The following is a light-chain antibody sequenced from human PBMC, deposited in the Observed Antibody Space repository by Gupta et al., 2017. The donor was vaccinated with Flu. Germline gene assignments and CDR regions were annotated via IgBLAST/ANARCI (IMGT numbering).Light chain of an antibody. J-gene: IGKJ1*01. CDR1: QSVSSY. CDR3: QQRSNWPPWT. CDR2: DAS. V-gene: IGKV3-11*01. Sequence: EIVLTQSPATLSLSPGERATLSCRASQSVSSYLAWYQQKPGQAPRLLIYDASNRATGIPARFSGSGCGTDVTLTISSREPEDFAVYYCQQRSNWPPWTFGQGTKVEIK.